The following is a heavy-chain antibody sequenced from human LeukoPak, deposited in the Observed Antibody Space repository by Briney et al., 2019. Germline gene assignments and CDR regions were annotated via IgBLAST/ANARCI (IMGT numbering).Heavy chain of an antibody. CDR1: GFTFRSYW. D-gene: IGHD6-19*01. J-gene: IGHJ4*02. CDR3: ARGGYSSGWRFDY. CDR2: IKQDGSEK. Sequence: GGSLRLSCAASGFTFRSYWMSWVRQAPGKGLEWVANIKQDGSEKYYVDSVKGRFTISRDNAKNSLYLQMNSLRAEDTAVYYCARGGYSSGWRFDYWGQGTLVTVSS. V-gene: IGHV3-7*03.